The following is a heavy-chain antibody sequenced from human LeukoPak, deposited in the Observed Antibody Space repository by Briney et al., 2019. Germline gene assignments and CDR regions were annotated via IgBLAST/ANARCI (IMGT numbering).Heavy chain of an antibody. CDR3: ARLAILTGYQDY. CDR2: IYYSGST. CDR1: GGSISSHY. V-gene: IGHV4-59*11. D-gene: IGHD3-9*01. J-gene: IGHJ4*02. Sequence: SETLSLTCTVSGGSISSHYWSWIRQPPGKGLEWIGYIYYSGSTNYNPSLKSRVTISVDTSKNQFSLKLSSVTAADTAVYYCARLAILTGYQDYWGQGTLVTVSS.